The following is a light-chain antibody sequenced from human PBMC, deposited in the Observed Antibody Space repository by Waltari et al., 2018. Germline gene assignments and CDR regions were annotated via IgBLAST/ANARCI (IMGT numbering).Light chain of an antibody. J-gene: IGLJ3*02. CDR2: RNN. CDR3: AAWDDSLSGRV. V-gene: IGLV1-47*01. CDR1: RSNIGSNY. Sequence: QSVLTQPPSASGTPGQRATISCSGSRSNIGSNYVYWYQPLPGTAPKLLIYRNNQRPSGVPDRFAGSKSGTSASLAISGLRSEDEADYYCAAWDDSLSGRVFGGGTKVTVL.